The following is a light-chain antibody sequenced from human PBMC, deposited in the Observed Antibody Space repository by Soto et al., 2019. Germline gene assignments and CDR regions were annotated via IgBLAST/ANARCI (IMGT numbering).Light chain of an antibody. Sequence: QSALTQPRSVSGSPGQSVTLSCTGTSSDVGGYHYVSWYQQHPGKAPKVVIYEVSKRPSGVPDRFSGSKSGNMASLTVSGLQAEDEADYYCTSYAGNKGWVFGGGTKLTVL. CDR2: EVS. J-gene: IGLJ3*02. V-gene: IGLV2-8*01. CDR3: TSYAGNKGWV. CDR1: SSDVGGYHY.